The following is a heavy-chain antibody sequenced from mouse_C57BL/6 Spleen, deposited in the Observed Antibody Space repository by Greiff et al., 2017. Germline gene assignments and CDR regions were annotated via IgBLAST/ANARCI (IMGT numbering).Heavy chain of an antibody. J-gene: IGHJ3*01. CDR2: ILPGSGST. CDR1: GYTFTGYW. V-gene: IGHV1-9*01. Sequence: QVQLQQSGAELMKPGASVKLSCKATGYTFTGYWIEWVKQRPGHGLEWIGEILPGSGSTNDNEKFKGKATFTADTSSNIAYRQLCSLTTEDSAIYYCARSRIYDNGAWFAYWGQGTLVTVSA. D-gene: IGHD2-4*01. CDR3: ARSRIYDNGAWFAY.